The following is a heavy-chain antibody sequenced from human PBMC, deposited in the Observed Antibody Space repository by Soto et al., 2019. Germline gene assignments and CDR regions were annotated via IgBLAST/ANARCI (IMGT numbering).Heavy chain of an antibody. J-gene: IGHJ4*02. CDR1: GGSVSSGSYY. CDR3: ARAGGAGSIGDY. CDR2: IYYSGST. D-gene: IGHD2-8*02. V-gene: IGHV4-61*01. Sequence: QVQLQESGPGLVKPSETLSLTCTVSGGSVSSGSYYWSWIRQPPGKGLEWIGYIYYSGSTNYNPSLKSRVTISVDTSKNQFSLKLSSVTAADTAVYYCARAGGAGSIGDYWGQGTLVTVSS.